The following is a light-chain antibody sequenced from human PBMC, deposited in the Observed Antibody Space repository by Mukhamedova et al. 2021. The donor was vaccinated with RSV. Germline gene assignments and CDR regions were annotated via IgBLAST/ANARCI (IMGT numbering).Light chain of an antibody. V-gene: IGLV1-40*01. J-gene: IGLJ3*02. CDR3: QSFDSSLNVV. Sequence: GVPDRFSGSKSGTSASLAIIGLQAEDEADYYCQSFDSSLNVVFGGGTKLTVL.